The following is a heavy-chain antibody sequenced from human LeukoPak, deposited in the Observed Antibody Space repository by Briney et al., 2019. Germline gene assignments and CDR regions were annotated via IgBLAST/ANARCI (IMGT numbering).Heavy chain of an antibody. CDR2: ISAYNGNT. V-gene: IGHV1-18*01. CDR3: ARDQDYYGSSGYDY. Sequence: ASVKVSCKASGYTFTSYGISWVRQAPGQALEWMGWISAYNGNTNYAQKLQGRVTMTTDTSTSTAYMELRSLRSDDTAVYYCARDQDYYGSSGYDYWGQGTLVTVSS. CDR1: GYTFTSYG. D-gene: IGHD3-22*01. J-gene: IGHJ4*02.